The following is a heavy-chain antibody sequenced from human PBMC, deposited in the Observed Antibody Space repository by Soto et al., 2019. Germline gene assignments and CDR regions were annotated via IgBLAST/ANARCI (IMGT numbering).Heavy chain of an antibody. J-gene: IGHJ4*02. D-gene: IGHD2-15*01. CDR2: ISGSAVTT. CDR3: ARGPGDFVCNGGTCYFYDY. CDR1: GFTFVGYA. V-gene: IGHV3-23*01. Sequence: SLRLSCAASGFTFVGYAMSWVRQAPGKGLEWVSSISGSAVTTYYADSVKGRFTISRDNSKKTLYLQMNSLRVEDTALYYCARGPGDFVCNGGTCYFYDYWGQGTRVTVSS.